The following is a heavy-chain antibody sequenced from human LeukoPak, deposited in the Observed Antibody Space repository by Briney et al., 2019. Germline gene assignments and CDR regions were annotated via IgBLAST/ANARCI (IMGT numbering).Heavy chain of an antibody. CDR2: INHSGST. J-gene: IGHJ6*02. CDR3: ARGFDYGDYQYYYYGMDV. Sequence: PSETLSLTCAVYGGSFSGYYWSWIRQPPGKGLEWIGEINHSGSTNYNPSLKSRVTILVDTSKNQFSLKLSSVTAADTAVYYCARGFDYGDYQYYYYGMDVWGQGTTVTVSS. D-gene: IGHD4-17*01. CDR1: GGSFSGYY. V-gene: IGHV4-34*01.